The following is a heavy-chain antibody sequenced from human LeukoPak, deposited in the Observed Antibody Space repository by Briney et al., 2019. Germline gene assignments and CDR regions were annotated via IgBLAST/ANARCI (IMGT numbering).Heavy chain of an antibody. V-gene: IGHV3-48*02. CDR3: ARRDGYKSHFDY. Sequence: GGSLRLSCAASGFTFSSYGMNWVRQAPGKGLEWVSYISSSSSIIYYADSVKGRFTISRDNAKNSLYLQMHSLRDEDTAVYYCARRDGYKSHFDYWGQGTLVTVSS. J-gene: IGHJ4*02. CDR1: GFTFSSYG. CDR2: ISSSSSII. D-gene: IGHD5-24*01.